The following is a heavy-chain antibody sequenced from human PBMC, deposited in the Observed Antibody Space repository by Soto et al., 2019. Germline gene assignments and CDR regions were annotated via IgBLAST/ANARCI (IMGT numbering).Heavy chain of an antibody. CDR1: GYTFTSYX. Sequence: XXXXPXAXXXVSXXASGYTFTSYXXXWVRQXXXXXLEWMGWINAGNGNTKYSQKFQGRVXIXXXXXXXXXXXXXSXLRSEDTAVYYCARGARDYYYMDVWGKGTTVTVSS. CDR2: INAGNGNT. V-gene: IGHV1-3*01. J-gene: IGHJ6*03. CDR3: ARGARDYYYMDV.